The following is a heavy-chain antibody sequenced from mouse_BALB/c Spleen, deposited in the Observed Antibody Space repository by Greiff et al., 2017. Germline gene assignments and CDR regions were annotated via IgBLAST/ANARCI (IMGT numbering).Heavy chain of an antibody. Sequence: EVQLVESGGGLVQPGGSRKLSCAASGFTFSSFGMHWVRQAPEKGLEWVAYISSGSSTIYYADTVKGRFTISRDNPKNTLFLQMTSLRSEDTAMYYCARSRGYGNYFDYWGQGTTLTVSS. V-gene: IGHV5-17*02. CDR3: ARSRGYGNYFDY. J-gene: IGHJ2*01. D-gene: IGHD2-10*02. CDR2: ISSGSSTI. CDR1: GFTFSSFG.